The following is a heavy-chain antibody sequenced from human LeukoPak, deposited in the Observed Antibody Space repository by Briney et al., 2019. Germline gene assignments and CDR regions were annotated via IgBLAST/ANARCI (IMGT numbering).Heavy chain of an antibody. CDR3: AREGEGYCSTTSCYKGFDY. J-gene: IGHJ4*02. D-gene: IGHD2-2*02. Sequence: GGSLRLSCAASGFTFSSYSMNWVRQAPGKGLEWVSSISTSSNYIYYANSVKGRFTISRDNAENSLYLQMNSLRAEDTAVYYCAREGEGYCSTTSCYKGFDYWGQGTPVTVSS. CDR2: ISTSSNYI. V-gene: IGHV3-21*01. CDR1: GFTFSSYS.